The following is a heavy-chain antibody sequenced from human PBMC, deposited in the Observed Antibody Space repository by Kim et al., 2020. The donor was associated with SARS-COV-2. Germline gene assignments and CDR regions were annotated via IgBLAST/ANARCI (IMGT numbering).Heavy chain of an antibody. CDR1: GFTFSSYG. CDR2: ISYDGSNK. CDR3: ARDRAPLLWFGELL. D-gene: IGHD3-10*01. Sequence: GGSLRLSCAASGFTFSSYGMHWVRQAPGKGLEWVAVISYDGSNKYYADSVKGRFTISRDNSKNTLYLQMNSLRAEDTAVYYCARDRAPLLWFGELLWGQGTLVTVSS. J-gene: IGHJ4*02. V-gene: IGHV3-33*05.